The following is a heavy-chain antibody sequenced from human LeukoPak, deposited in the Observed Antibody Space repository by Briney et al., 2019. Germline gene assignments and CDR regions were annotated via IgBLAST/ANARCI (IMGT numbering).Heavy chain of an antibody. CDR2: IKQDGSEK. J-gene: IGHJ4*02. Sequence: PGGSLRLSCAASGFTFSSYWMSWVRQAPGKGLEWVANIKQDGSEKYYVDSVKGRFTISRDNAKNSLYLQMNSLRAEDTAVYYCARSMVTIPIPGGYWGQVTLVTVSS. CDR1: GFTFSSYW. V-gene: IGHV3-7*01. CDR3: ARSMVTIPIPGGY. D-gene: IGHD2-2*02.